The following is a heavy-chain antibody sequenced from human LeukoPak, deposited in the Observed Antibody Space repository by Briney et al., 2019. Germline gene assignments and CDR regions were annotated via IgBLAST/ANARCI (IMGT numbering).Heavy chain of an antibody. Sequence: SVKVSCKASGFTFTSSAMQWVRQARGQRLEWIGWIVAGSGNTNYAQKFQERVTITRDISTSTAYMELSSLRSEDTAVYYCAAVAGHNPDDAFDIWGQGTMVTVSS. V-gene: IGHV1-58*02. CDR1: GFTFTSSA. J-gene: IGHJ3*02. CDR2: IVAGSGNT. CDR3: AAVAGHNPDDAFDI. D-gene: IGHD6-19*01.